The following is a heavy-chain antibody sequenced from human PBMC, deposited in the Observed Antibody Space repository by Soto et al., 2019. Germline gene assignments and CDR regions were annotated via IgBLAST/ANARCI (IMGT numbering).Heavy chain of an antibody. V-gene: IGHV3-7*01. CDR3: ARVGVAAPIDP. CDR1: GFSFSDYS. D-gene: IGHD6-6*01. CDR2: IKHDGSEK. Sequence: EVQLVESGGGLVQPGGSLRLSCAASGFSFSDYSMTWVRQAPGKGLEWVADIKHDGSEKHYLDSVKGRFTISRDGARNSLYLQISSLRAEDTAVYYCARVGVAAPIDPWGQGTLVTVSS. J-gene: IGHJ5*02.